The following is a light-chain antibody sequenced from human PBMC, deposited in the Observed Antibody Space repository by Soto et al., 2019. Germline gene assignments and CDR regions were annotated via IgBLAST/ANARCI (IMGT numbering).Light chain of an antibody. CDR3: QHYKTYSRT. Sequence: DIQMTQSPSTLSASVGDRVTITCRASESVSSWLAWYQQKPGKAPNLLIYDASSLQSGVPSRFSGSGSGTEFTLTISGLQPDDSATYYCQHYKTYSRTFGQGTMVDIK. V-gene: IGKV1-5*01. CDR1: ESVSSW. CDR2: DAS. J-gene: IGKJ1*01.